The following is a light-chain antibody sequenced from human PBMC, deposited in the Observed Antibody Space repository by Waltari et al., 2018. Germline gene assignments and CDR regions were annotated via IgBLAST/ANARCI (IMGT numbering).Light chain of an antibody. V-gene: IGLV3-1*01. CDR2: QDS. CDR1: KLGEKY. CDR3: QAWDSSGGKV. J-gene: IGLJ3*02. Sequence: SYELTQPPSVSVSPGQTASITCFGDKLGEKYACWYQQKPGQSPVLVIYQDSKRPSGIPERFSGSNSGNTATLTISGTQAMDEADYYCQAWDSSGGKVFGGGTKLTVL.